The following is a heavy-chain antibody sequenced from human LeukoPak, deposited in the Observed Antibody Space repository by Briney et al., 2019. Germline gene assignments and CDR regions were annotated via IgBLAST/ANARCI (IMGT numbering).Heavy chain of an antibody. V-gene: IGHV3-74*01. J-gene: IGHJ3*02. Sequence: GGSLRLSCAASGFTFSSYWMHWVRQAPGKGLVWVSRINSDGSSTSYADSVKGRFTISRDNAKNTLYLQMNSMRAEDTAVYYCARAKGGHYYDSSGNPHNAFDIWGQGTMVTVSS. CDR2: INSDGSST. D-gene: IGHD3-22*01. CDR1: GFTFSSYW. CDR3: ARAKGGHYYDSSGNPHNAFDI.